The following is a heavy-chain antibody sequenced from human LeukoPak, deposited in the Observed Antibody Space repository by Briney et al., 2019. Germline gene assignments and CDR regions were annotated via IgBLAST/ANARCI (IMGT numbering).Heavy chain of an antibody. CDR1: GGTFSSYA. CDR3: ARGDIAAAGMYYMDV. CDR2: IIPIFGTA. J-gene: IGHJ6*03. V-gene: IGHV1-69*05. D-gene: IGHD6-13*01. Sequence: SVRVSCKASGGTFSSYAISWVRQAPGQGLEGMGGIIPIFGTANYAQKFQGRVTITTDESTSTAYMELSSLRSEDTAVYYCARGDIAAAGMYYMDVWGKGTTITVSS.